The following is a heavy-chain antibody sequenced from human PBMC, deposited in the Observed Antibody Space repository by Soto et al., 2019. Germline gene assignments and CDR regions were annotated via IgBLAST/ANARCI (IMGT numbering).Heavy chain of an antibody. CDR2: ITGSGGST. D-gene: IGHD6-13*01. CDR1: GFSFSSYA. CDR3: TKGTSSWSRALFDY. J-gene: IGHJ4*02. Sequence: GGSLRLSCAASGFSFSSYAMTWVRRAPGKGLEWVSSITGSGGSTYYADSVKGRFTISRDNSKNTLYLQVNSLRAEDTAIYYCTKGTSSWSRALFDYWGQGTLVTVSS. V-gene: IGHV3-23*01.